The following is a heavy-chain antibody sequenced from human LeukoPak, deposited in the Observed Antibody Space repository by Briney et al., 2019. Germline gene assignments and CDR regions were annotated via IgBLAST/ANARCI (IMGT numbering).Heavy chain of an antibody. D-gene: IGHD5-24*01. Sequence: SETLSLTCAVYGGSFSGYYWSWIRQPPGKGLEWIREINHSGSTNYNPSLKSRVTISIDTSKNQFSLKLSSVTAADTAVYYCARDQADDYNAGGRWYFDLWGRGTLITVSS. CDR2: INHSGST. CDR1: GGSFSGYY. CDR3: ARDQADDYNAGGRWYFDL. V-gene: IGHV4-34*01. J-gene: IGHJ2*01.